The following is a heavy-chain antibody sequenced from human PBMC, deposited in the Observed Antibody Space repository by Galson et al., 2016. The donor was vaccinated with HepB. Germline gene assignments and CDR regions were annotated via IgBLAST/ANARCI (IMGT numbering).Heavy chain of an antibody. D-gene: IGHD3-16*02. CDR3: AKGGPQAMITFGGFIADFDY. CDR1: GFTFSSYA. CDR2: ISGRGGST. V-gene: IGHV3-23*01. Sequence: SLRLSCAASGFTFSSYAMSWVRQAPGKGLEWVSGISGRGGSTYYADSVKGRFTISRDNSKNTLYLQMNSLRVEDTAVYYCAKGGPQAMITFGGFIADFDYWGQGALVTVSS. J-gene: IGHJ4*02.